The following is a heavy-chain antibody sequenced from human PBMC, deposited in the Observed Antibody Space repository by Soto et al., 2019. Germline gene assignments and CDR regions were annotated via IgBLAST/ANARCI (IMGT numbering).Heavy chain of an antibody. D-gene: IGHD6-13*01. CDR3: ARSSSWYYFDY. CDR2: INSDGSST. CDR1: GFPFSTYW. Sequence: EVQLVESGGGLVQPGGSLRISCAASGFPFSTYWMHWVRQAPGKGLVWVSRINSDGSSTNYADSVKGRFTISRDNAKNTLHLHMNSLRAEDTAVYYCARSSSWYYFDYWGQGTLVTVSS. J-gene: IGHJ4*02. V-gene: IGHV3-74*01.